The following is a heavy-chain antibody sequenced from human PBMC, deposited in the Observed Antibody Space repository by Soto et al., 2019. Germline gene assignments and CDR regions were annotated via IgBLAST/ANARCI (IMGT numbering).Heavy chain of an antibody. Sequence: VQLLESGGVLVQPGGSLRLSCVVSGFTLGYYGVTWVRQAPGKGLEWVSGFGGGSGTTPYRDSVRGRITISRADSKSTVYLQMNRLEVDDTYGYYGGKWNGFGDHWGPGHLVTVSS. J-gene: IGHJ4*02. V-gene: IGHV3-23*01. CDR1: GFTLGYYG. CDR2: FGGGSGTT. CDR3: GKWNGFGDH. D-gene: IGHD1-1*01.